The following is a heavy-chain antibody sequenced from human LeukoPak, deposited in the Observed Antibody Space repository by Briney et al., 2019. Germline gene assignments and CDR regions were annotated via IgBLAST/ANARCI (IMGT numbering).Heavy chain of an antibody. CDR1: RGTFSSYA. Sequence: SVKVSCKASRGTFSSYAISWVRQAPGQGLEWMGRIIPILGIANYAQKFQGRVTITADKSTSTAYMELSSLRSEDTAVYYCARQGSSRGNSYDYWGQGTLVTVSS. CDR3: ARQGSSRGNSYDY. V-gene: IGHV1-69*04. D-gene: IGHD4-23*01. CDR2: IIPILGIA. J-gene: IGHJ4*02.